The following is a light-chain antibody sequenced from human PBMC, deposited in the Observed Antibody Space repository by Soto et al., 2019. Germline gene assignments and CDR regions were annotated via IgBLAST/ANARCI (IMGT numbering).Light chain of an antibody. V-gene: IGKV4-1*01. CDR3: QQYYSTPRLT. CDR2: WAS. J-gene: IGKJ4*01. CDR1: QSVLYSSSNKDF. Sequence: DIVMTQSPDSLAVSLGERATINCKSSQSVLYSSSNKDFLAWYQQKPGQPPKLLIYWASTRESGVPDRFSGSWSGTDFTLTISSLQAEDVAVYYCQQYYSTPRLTFGGGTKVEIK.